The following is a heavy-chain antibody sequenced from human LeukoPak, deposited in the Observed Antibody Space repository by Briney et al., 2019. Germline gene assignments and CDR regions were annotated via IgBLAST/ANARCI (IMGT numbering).Heavy chain of an antibody. CDR3: ARRLLGYCSSTSCQGAFDI. Sequence: SGGSLRLSCAASGFTFSSYWMSWVRQAPGKGLEWVANIKQDGSEKYYVDSVKGRFTISRDNAKNSLYLQMNSLRAEDTAVYYCARRLLGYCSSTSCQGAFDIWGRGTMVTVSS. CDR1: GFTFSSYW. V-gene: IGHV3-7*01. D-gene: IGHD2-2*01. CDR2: IKQDGSEK. J-gene: IGHJ3*02.